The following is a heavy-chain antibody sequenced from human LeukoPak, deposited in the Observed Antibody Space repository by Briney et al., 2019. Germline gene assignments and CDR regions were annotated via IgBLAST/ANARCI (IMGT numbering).Heavy chain of an antibody. J-gene: IGHJ5*02. V-gene: IGHV4-59*01. CDR3: ARDSYGSSWYKGVGWFDP. CDR1: GGSISSYY. D-gene: IGHD6-13*01. Sequence: SETLSLTCTVSGGSISSYYWSWFRQPPGKGLEWIGYIYYSGSTNYNPSLKSRVTISVDTSKNQFSLKLSSVTAADTAVYYCARDSYGSSWYKGVGWFDPWGQGTLVTVSS. CDR2: IYYSGST.